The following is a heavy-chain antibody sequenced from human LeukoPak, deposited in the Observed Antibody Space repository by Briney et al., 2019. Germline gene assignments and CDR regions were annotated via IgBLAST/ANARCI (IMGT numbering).Heavy chain of an antibody. CDR2: INPNSGGT. V-gene: IGHV1-2*02. CDR1: GYTFTGYY. D-gene: IGHD1-26*01. CDR3: ARAQPRIVGATTGPFGY. Sequence: GASVKVSCKASGYTFTGYYMHWVRQAPGRGPEWMGWINPNSGGTNYAQKFQGRVTMTRDTSISTAYMELSRLRSDDTAVYYCARAQPRIVGATTGPFGYWGQGTLSPSPQ. J-gene: IGHJ4*02.